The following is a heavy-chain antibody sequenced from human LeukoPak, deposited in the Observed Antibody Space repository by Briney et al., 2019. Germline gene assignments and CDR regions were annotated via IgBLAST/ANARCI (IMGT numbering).Heavy chain of an antibody. D-gene: IGHD6-6*01. J-gene: IGHJ4*02. CDR2: ISGCRGSA. CDR1: GFTFSSYA. V-gene: IGHV3-23*01. Sequence: GGSLRLSCAASGFTFSSYAMSWVRQAPGKGLEWVRAISGCRGSAYYADYVKGRFTISSENSKNTLYLPMNILRAQDTALYYWAKAGLASGHYSDYWGQRTLVTVSS. CDR3: AKAGLASGHYSDY.